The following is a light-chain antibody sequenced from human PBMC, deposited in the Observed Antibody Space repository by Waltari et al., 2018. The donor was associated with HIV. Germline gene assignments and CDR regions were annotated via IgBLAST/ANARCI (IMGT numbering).Light chain of an antibody. CDR1: QNIGTY. Sequence: DIRMTQSPPSLSEDVGDGVIITCRASQNIGTYLNWYQHISGKPPKLLVSGATILQSGVPSRFSGSGSGTLFALAIASLEPEDSAVYYCQQSYSTPTFGQGTKVEIK. V-gene: IGKV1-39*01. J-gene: IGKJ2*01. CDR3: QQSYSTPT. CDR2: GAT.